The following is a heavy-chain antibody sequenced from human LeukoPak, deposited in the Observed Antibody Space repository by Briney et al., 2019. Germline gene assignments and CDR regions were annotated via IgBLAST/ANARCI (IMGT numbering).Heavy chain of an antibody. CDR2: INQDGSGK. CDR3: VRHVLRDGY. J-gene: IGHJ4*02. V-gene: IGHV3-7*01. Sequence: GGSLRLSCAASGFTFSSYWMNWVRQAPGKGLEWVANINQDGSGKYYLDSVKGRFTISRDNAKHSVYLQMNSLRAEDTAVYYCVRHVLRDGYWGQGTLVTVSS. CDR1: GFTFSSYW. D-gene: IGHD5-24*01.